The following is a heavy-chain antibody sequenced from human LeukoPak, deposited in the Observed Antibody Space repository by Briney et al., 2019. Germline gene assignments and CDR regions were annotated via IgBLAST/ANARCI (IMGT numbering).Heavy chain of an antibody. CDR1: GGSISSYY. Sequence: SETLSLTCTVSGGSISSYYWSWIRQPPGKGLEWIGYIYYSGSTNYNPSLKSRVTISVDTSKNQFSLKLSSVTAADTAVYYCARVQYSSSTDLYYYYYYMDVWGKGTTVTISS. CDR3: ARVQYSSSTDLYYYYYYMDV. J-gene: IGHJ6*03. CDR2: IYYSGST. D-gene: IGHD6-13*01. V-gene: IGHV4-59*01.